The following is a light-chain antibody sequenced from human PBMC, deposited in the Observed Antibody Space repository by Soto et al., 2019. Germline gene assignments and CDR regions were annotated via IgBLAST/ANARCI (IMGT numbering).Light chain of an antibody. J-gene: IGLJ1*01. CDR2: GNN. V-gene: IGLV1-40*01. CDR3: GSITRSSTSV. Sequence: QSVLTQPPSVSGAPGQTITISCTGSSSNIGAGYDVHWYQQLPGRAPKLLIYGNNNRPSGVPDRFSGSKSGNTASLTISGIQAEDEGDYYCGSITRSSTSVFGTGTKLTVL. CDR1: SSNIGAGYD.